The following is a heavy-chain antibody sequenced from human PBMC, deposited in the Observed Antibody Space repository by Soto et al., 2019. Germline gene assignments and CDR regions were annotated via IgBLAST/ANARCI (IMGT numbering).Heavy chain of an antibody. D-gene: IGHD1-7*01. V-gene: IGHV4-4*02. CDR2: IYRTGST. CDR1: GGSFTSNNW. Sequence: TLSLTCAVSGGSFTSNNWWTWVRQPPGQGLEWIGEIYRTGSTNYNPSLKSRVTISLDRSENQFSLKVTSLTAADTAVYYCASRDPGTSVDYWGQGTLVTVSS. J-gene: IGHJ4*02. CDR3: ASRDPGTSVDY.